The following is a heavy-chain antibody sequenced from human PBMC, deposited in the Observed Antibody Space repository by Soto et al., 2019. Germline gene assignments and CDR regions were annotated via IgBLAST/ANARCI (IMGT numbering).Heavy chain of an antibody. J-gene: IGHJ4*02. CDR2: IYYTGST. CDR1: AGSISTYH. D-gene: IGHD2-15*01. CDR3: ARDCSGGACYPAFFDY. V-gene: IGHV4-4*07. Sequence: PACTLSLTCIVSAGSISTYHRSWIRQPAGKGLEWIGRIYYTGSTDYNPSLKSRVTMSVDTSKNQFSLKVSSVTAADTAVYYCARDCSGGACYPAFFDYWGQGTVVTV.